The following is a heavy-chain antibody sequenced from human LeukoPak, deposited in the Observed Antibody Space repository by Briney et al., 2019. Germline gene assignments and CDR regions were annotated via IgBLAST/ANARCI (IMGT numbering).Heavy chain of an antibody. Sequence: SQTLSLTCTVSGGSISSGSYYWSWIRQPAGKGLEWIGRIYTSGSTNYNPSLKSRVTISVDTSKNQFSLKLSSVTAADTAVYYCARSPGALLWFGELFRGFDYSGQGTLVTVSS. V-gene: IGHV4-61*02. CDR3: ARSPGALLWFGELFRGFDY. D-gene: IGHD3-10*01. J-gene: IGHJ4*02. CDR2: IYTSGST. CDR1: GGSISSGSYY.